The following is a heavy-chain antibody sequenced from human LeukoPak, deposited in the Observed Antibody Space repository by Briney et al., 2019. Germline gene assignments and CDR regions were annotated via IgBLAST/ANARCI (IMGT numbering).Heavy chain of an antibody. J-gene: IGHJ4*02. Sequence: PGGSLRLSCAASGFTFSSYSMNWVRQAPGKGLEWVSSISSSSSYIYYADPVKGRFTISRGNAKNSLYLQMNSLRAEDTAVYYCARDLTYYDILTGYYTSHYFDYWGQGTLVTVSS. CDR3: ARDLTYYDILTGYYTSHYFDY. CDR2: ISSSSSYI. D-gene: IGHD3-9*01. CDR1: GFTFSSYS. V-gene: IGHV3-21*01.